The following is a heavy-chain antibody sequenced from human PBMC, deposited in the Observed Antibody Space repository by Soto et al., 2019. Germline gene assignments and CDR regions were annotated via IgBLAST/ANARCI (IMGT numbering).Heavy chain of an antibody. V-gene: IGHV3-33*01. CDR1: GLTFSSYG. CDR2: IWYDGSNK. J-gene: IGHJ5*02. CDR3: ARDKVTSEFDP. D-gene: IGHD4-17*01. Sequence: GGSLRLSCAASGLTFSSYGMHWVRQAPGKGLEWVAVIWYDGSNKYYADSVKGRFTISRDNSKNTLYLQMNSLRAEDTAVYYCARDKVTSEFDPWGQGTLVTVSS.